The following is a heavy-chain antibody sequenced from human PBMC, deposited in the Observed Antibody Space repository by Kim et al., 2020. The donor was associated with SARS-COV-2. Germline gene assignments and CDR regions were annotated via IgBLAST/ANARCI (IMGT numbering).Heavy chain of an antibody. D-gene: IGHD3-22*01. J-gene: IGHJ4*02. Sequence: ASVKVSCKASGYTFTGYFVHWVRQAPGQGLEWMGRINPHSGGTNYAQKFQGRITMTRDTSISTAYMELSRLRSDDTAVYFCARSPDSSGTTWGQGTLVTVSS. CDR3: ARSPDSSGTT. CDR2: INPHSGGT. CDR1: GYTFTGYF. V-gene: IGHV1-2*06.